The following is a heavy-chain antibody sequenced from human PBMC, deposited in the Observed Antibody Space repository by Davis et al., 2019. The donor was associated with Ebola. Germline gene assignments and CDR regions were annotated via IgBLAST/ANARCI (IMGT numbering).Heavy chain of an antibody. D-gene: IGHD6-19*01. V-gene: IGHV3-30*02. CDR2: IRYDGSNK. CDR3: AKDLVAGTFSPSY. Sequence: GESLKISCAASGFTFSSYGMHWVRQAPGKGLEWVAFIRYDGSNKYYADSVKGRFTISRDNSKNTLYLQTNSLRAEDTAVYYCAKDLVAGTFSPSYWGQGTLVTVSS. CDR1: GFTFSSYG. J-gene: IGHJ4*02.